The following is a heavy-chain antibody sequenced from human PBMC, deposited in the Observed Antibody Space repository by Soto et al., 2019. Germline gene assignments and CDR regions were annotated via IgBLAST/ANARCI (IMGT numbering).Heavy chain of an antibody. D-gene: IGHD6-6*01. CDR2: ISYDGSNK. Sequence: QVQLMESGGGVVQPGRSLRLSCAASGFTFSSYGMHWVRQAPGKGLEWVAVISYDGSNKYYADSVKGRFTISRDNSKNTLYLQMNSLRAEDTAVYYCAKDRSQYSSSSLDVWGKGTTVTVSS. CDR1: GFTFSSYG. J-gene: IGHJ6*04. CDR3: AKDRSQYSSSSLDV. V-gene: IGHV3-30*18.